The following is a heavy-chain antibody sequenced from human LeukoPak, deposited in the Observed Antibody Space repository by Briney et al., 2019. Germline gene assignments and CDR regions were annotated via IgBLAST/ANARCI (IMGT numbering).Heavy chain of an antibody. V-gene: IGHV3-7*01. D-gene: IGHD2-15*01. CDR3: ARAIGYCSGGSCYSSYYYYYYMDV. CDR1: GFTYSSYW. Sequence: GGSLRLSCAASGFTYSSYWMSWVRQAPGKGLEWVANIKQDGSEKYYVDSVKGRFTISRDNAKNSLYLQMNSLRAEDTAVYYCARAIGYCSGGSCYSSYYYYYYMDVWGKGTTVTVSS. CDR2: IKQDGSEK. J-gene: IGHJ6*03.